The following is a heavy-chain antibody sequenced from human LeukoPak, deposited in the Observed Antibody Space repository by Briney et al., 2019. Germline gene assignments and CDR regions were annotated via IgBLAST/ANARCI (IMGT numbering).Heavy chain of an antibody. D-gene: IGHD1-26*01. CDR1: GGSISSSSYY. V-gene: IGHV4-39*01. J-gene: IGHJ4*02. CDR2: IHYSGST. CDR3: ARHKYSGTSDDTFEY. Sequence: SETLSLTCAVSGGSISSSSYYWGWIRQTPGKGLEFIGSIHYSGSTYYNPSLKSRVTISVDTSKNQFSLTLSSVTAADTSVYYCARHKYSGTSDDTFEYWGQGTLVTVSS.